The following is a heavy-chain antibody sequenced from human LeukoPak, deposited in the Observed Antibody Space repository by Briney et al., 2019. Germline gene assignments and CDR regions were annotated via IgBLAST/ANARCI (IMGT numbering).Heavy chain of an antibody. J-gene: IGHJ3*02. V-gene: IGHV4-38-2*01. CDR3: ARGGTLDAFDI. CDR2: IYHSGST. Sequence: SETLSLTCAVSGYSISSGYYWGWIRQPPGKGLEWIGSIYHSGSTYYNPSLKSRVTISVDTSKNQFSLKLSSVTAADTAVYYCARGGTLDAFDIWGQGTMVTVSS. CDR1: GYSISSGYY.